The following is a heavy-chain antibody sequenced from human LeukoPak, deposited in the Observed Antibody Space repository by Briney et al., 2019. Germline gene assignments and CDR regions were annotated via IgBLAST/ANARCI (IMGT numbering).Heavy chain of an antibody. Sequence: GGSLRLSCAASGFSFDDYAMHWVRQAPGKGLEWVSGITWNSGSTGYADSVKGRFTISRDNAKNSLFVQMNSLRAVDTALYYCARDACSGTSCSFDYWGQGTLVAVSS. V-gene: IGHV3-9*01. CDR2: ITWNSGST. CDR1: GFSFDDYA. J-gene: IGHJ4*02. CDR3: ARDACSGTSCSFDY. D-gene: IGHD2-2*01.